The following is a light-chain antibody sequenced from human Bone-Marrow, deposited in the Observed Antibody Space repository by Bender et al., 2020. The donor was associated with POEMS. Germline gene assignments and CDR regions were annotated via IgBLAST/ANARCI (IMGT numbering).Light chain of an antibody. CDR1: SADVGSYNL. J-gene: IGLJ1*01. V-gene: IGLV2-23*02. CDR3: CSYAGGYTYV. CDR2: DVT. Sequence: QSALTQPASVSGSPGQSITISCAGSSADVGSYNLVSWYQQHPGRAPTLLIYDVTKRPSGVPYRFSGSKSGNTASLTITGLQADDEADYFCCSYAGGYTYVFGTGTQLVVL.